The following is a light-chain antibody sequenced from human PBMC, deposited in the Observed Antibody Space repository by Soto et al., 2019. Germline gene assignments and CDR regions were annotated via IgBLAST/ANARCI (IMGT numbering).Light chain of an antibody. CDR3: GPGDRMRGAGV. CDR1: SSNIGNSY. CDR2: DNN. V-gene: IGLV1-51*01. J-gene: IGLJ2*01. Sequence: QSVLTQPPSVSAAPGQKVTISCSGSSSNIGNSYVSWYQQLPGTAPKLLIYDNNKRPSGIPDRFSGSKSGTSATLDITGQERGGGAVYYGGPGDRMRGAGVFGGGTKLT.